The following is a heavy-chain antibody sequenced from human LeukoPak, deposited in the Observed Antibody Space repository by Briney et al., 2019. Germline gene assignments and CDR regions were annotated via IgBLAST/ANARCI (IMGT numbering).Heavy chain of an antibody. CDR2: INPNSGGT. CDR1: GYTFTSYY. Sequence: ASVKVSCKASGYTFTSYYMHWVRQAPGQGLEWMGWINPNSGGTNYAQKFQGRVTMTRDTSISTAYMELSRLRSDDTAVYYCARLPWGEDPNDYWGQGTLVTVSS. J-gene: IGHJ4*02. CDR3: ARLPWGEDPNDY. V-gene: IGHV1-2*02. D-gene: IGHD3-16*01.